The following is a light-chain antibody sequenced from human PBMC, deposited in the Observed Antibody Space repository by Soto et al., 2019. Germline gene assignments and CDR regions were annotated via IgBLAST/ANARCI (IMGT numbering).Light chain of an antibody. CDR3: QQYLGSPGIT. CDR1: QNVAEH. CDR2: DAS. V-gene: IGKV3-20*01. Sequence: EVVLTQSPATLSLSPVEIFTLSFRSSQNVAEHLAWYQQKPGQPPRLLIYDASKRATGIPDRFSGSGSWTDFTLTISRLEPEDFAVYYCQQYLGSPGITFGQGTRLEIK. J-gene: IGKJ5*01.